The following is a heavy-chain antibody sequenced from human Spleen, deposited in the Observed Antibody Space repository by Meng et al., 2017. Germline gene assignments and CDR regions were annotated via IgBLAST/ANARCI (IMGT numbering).Heavy chain of an antibody. V-gene: IGHV7-4-1*02. CDR1: GYTFTGYY. CDR2: INTNTGNP. D-gene: IGHD3-22*01. CDR3: ARTKEYYDSSHDL. J-gene: IGHJ5*02. Sequence: ASVKVSCKASGYTFTGYYMHWVRQAPGQGLEWLGLINTNTGNPTYAPGFTGRFVFSLDTSISTAYLQISGLRAEDTAIYYCARTKEYYDSSHDLWGQGTVVTVSS.